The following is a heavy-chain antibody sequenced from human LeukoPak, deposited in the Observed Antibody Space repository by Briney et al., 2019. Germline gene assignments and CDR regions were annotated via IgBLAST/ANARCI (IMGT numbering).Heavy chain of an antibody. J-gene: IGHJ4*02. D-gene: IGHD1-26*01. CDR1: GFTFSRYT. V-gene: IGHV3-21*01. CDR3: ARARVGATTNY. Sequence: GGSLRLSCAASGFTFSRYTMNWVRQAPGKGLEWVSSISSSGYYIYQADSVKGRFTISRDNAKNSLYLQMNSLRAEDTAVYYCARARVGATTNYWGQGTLVTVSS. CDR2: ISSSGYYI.